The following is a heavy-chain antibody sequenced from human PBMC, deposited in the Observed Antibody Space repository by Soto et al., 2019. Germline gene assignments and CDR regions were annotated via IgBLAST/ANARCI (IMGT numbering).Heavy chain of an antibody. Sequence: SETFSLSCTVSGGSTSSSSYYWGWIRLPPGKGQERIGSIYYSGSTYYNPSLKSRVTISVDTSTNQFSLNLSSVTAADTPVYYCARTIYHYDSSRYPPAWFAPWGKGTLVTVA. D-gene: IGHD3-22*01. J-gene: IGHJ5*02. V-gene: IGHV4-39*01. CDR3: ARTIYHYDSSRYPPAWFAP. CDR2: IYYSGST. CDR1: GGSTSSSSYY.